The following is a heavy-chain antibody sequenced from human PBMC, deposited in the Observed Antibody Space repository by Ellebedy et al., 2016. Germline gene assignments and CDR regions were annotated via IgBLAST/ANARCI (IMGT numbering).Heavy chain of an antibody. D-gene: IGHD6-19*01. Sequence: ASVKVSCXASGYTFTGYYMHWVRQAPGQGLEWMGWISAYNGNTNYAQKFQGRVTMTRNTSISTAYMELSSLRSEDTAVYYCARSSAVAANWGQGTLVTVSS. CDR1: GYTFTGYY. J-gene: IGHJ4*02. CDR2: ISAYNGNT. V-gene: IGHV1-2*02. CDR3: ARSSAVAAN.